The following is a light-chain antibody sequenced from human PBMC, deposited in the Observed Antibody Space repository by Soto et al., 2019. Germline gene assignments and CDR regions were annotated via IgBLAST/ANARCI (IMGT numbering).Light chain of an antibody. CDR2: DDS. CDR3: HQHKYYWT. J-gene: IGKJ1*01. CDR1: QSIGSW. Sequence: DIQMTQSPSTLSASVGDRVTITCRASQSIGSWLAWYQQKPGKAPKFLIYDDSSLETGVPSMFNGIGYATEFTLTITLRLPDYYATYYWHQHKYYWTFGQGTKVEV. V-gene: IGKV1-5*01.